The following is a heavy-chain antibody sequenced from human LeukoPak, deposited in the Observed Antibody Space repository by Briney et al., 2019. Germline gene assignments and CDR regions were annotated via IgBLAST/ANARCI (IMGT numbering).Heavy chain of an antibody. Sequence: GGSLRLSCAASGFTFSSYEMNWVRQAPGEGLEWVSYISSSGSTIYYADSVKGRFTISRDNAKNSLYLQMNSLRAEDTAVYYCAREGSSWSEGRLWYFDYWGQGTLVTVSS. CDR3: AREGSSWSEGRLWYFDY. V-gene: IGHV3-48*03. J-gene: IGHJ4*02. CDR1: GFTFSSYE. CDR2: ISSSGSTI. D-gene: IGHD6-13*01.